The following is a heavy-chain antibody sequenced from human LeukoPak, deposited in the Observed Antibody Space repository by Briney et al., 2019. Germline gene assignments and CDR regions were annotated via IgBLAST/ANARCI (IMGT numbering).Heavy chain of an antibody. D-gene: IGHD1-26*01. V-gene: IGHV3-21*01. Sequence: GGSLRLSCAASGFTLSTYSMIWVRQAPGKGLEWVSSISVSSNYIYYADSVKGRFTISRDNAKNSLYLQMNSLRAEDTAVYYGARDLYSDNLWAFDSWGQGTMVTVSS. CDR1: GFTLSTYS. CDR2: ISVSSNYI. J-gene: IGHJ3*02. CDR3: ARDLYSDNLWAFDS.